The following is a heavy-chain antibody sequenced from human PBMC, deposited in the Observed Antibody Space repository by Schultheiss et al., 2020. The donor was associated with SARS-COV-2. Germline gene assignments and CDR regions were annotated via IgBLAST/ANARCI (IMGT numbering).Heavy chain of an antibody. CDR3: ARRNDYVWGSYRHYWYFDL. CDR1: GGSISSYY. J-gene: IGHJ2*01. D-gene: IGHD3-16*02. CDR2: IYYSGST. V-gene: IGHV4-59*12. Sequence: SETLSLTCTVSGGSISSYYWSWIRQPPGKGLEWIGYIYYSGSTNYNPSLKSRVTISVDTSKNQFSLKLSSVTAADTAVYYCARRNDYVWGSYRHYWYFDLWGRGTLVTVSS.